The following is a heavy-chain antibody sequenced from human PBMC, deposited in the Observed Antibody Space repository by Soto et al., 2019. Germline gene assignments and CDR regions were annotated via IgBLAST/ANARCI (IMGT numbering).Heavy chain of an antibody. Sequence: PSETLSLTCAVSSGSISSSNWWSWVRQPPGRGLEWIGEIYHSGSTNYNPSLKSRVTISVDKSKNQFSLKLSSVTAADTAVYYCARHATTVTNVDYWGQGTLVTVSS. V-gene: IGHV4-4*02. D-gene: IGHD4-17*01. CDR3: ARHATTVTNVDY. J-gene: IGHJ4*02. CDR2: IYHSGST. CDR1: SGSISSSNW.